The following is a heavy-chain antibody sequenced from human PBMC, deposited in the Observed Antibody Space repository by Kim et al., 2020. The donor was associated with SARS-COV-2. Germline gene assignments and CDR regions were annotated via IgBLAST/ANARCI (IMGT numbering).Heavy chain of an antibody. CDR3: ARFRRDVGGNLDCIDV. D-gene: IGHD3-16*01. CDR1: GGSLSDNF. V-gene: IGHV4-59*01. Sequence: SETLSLTCSISGGSLSDNFWTWIRQPPGKGLEWIGHFHDTGTTTYTPSLEHRITLSMDAPKRHFSLTLSSVTAADTAMYYFARFRRDVGGNLDCIDVWG. J-gene: IGHJ6*03. CDR2: FHDTGTT.